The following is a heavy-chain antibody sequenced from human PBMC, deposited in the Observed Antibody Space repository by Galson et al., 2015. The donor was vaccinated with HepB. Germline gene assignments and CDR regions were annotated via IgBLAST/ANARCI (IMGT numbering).Heavy chain of an antibody. V-gene: IGHV5-10-1*01. CDR2: IDPSDSYT. CDR1: GYSFTAFW. CDR3: ARDYSRGRSASDF. D-gene: IGHD2-15*01. J-gene: IGHJ3*01. Sequence: QSGAEVKKPGESLKISCKGSGYSFTAFWITWVRQRPGKGLEWMGRIDPSDSYTDYSPSFQGHVTISSDKSITTAYLHLSTLKASDTAIYYCARDYSRGRSASDFWGQGTMVIVSS.